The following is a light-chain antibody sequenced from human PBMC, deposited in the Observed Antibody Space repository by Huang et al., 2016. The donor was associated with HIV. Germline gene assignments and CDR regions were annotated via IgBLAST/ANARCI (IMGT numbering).Light chain of an antibody. CDR2: GAS. V-gene: IGKV3-15*01. CDR3: QQYNNWPRT. Sequence: EIVMTQSPATLSVSPGERATLPCRASQSVSSNLAWYQQKPGQAPRHLIYGASNRATGIPARFSGSGSGTEFTLTISSLQSEDFAVYYCQQYNNWPRTFGQGTKVEIK. J-gene: IGKJ1*01. CDR1: QSVSSN.